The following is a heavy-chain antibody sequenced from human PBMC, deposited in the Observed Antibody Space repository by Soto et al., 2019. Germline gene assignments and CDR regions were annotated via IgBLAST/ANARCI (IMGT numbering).Heavy chain of an antibody. CDR1: GYTFTSYD. CDR2: MNPNSGNT. V-gene: IGHV1-8*01. D-gene: IGHD6-13*01. Sequence: ASVKVSCKASGYTFTSYDINCVRQATRQGLEWMGWMNPNSGNTGYAQKFQGRVTMTRNTSISTAYMELSSLRSEDTAMYYCAREVGSRIDYWGQGTLVTVSS. CDR3: AREVGSRIDY. J-gene: IGHJ4*02.